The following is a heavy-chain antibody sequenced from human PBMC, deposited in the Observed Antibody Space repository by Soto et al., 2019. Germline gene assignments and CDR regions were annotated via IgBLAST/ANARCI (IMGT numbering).Heavy chain of an antibody. Sequence: SGPTLVNPTQTLTLTCTFSGFSLSTSGVGVGWIRQPPGKALEWLALIYWDDDERYIPSLKSRLTITKDTSKNQVVLTMTNMDPVDTATYYCARDLVVVAATNYYYYGMDVWGQGTTVTVSS. V-gene: IGHV2-5*02. CDR3: ARDLVVVAATNYYYYGMDV. CDR2: IYWDDDE. J-gene: IGHJ6*02. D-gene: IGHD2-15*01. CDR1: GFSLSTSGVG.